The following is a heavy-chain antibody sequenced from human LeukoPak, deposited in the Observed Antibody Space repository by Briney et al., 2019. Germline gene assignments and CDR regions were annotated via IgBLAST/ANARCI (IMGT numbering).Heavy chain of an antibody. J-gene: IGHJ6*02. V-gene: IGHV1-18*01. Sequence: GASVKVSCKASGYTFTIYGISWVRQAPGQGLEWMGWISAYNGNTNYAQKLQGRVTMTTDTSTSTAYMELRSLRSDDTAVYYCARDDYGDYDLNYYYYGMDVWGQGTTVTVSS. CDR1: GYTFTIYG. CDR2: ISAYNGNT. CDR3: ARDDYGDYDLNYYYYGMDV. D-gene: IGHD4-17*01.